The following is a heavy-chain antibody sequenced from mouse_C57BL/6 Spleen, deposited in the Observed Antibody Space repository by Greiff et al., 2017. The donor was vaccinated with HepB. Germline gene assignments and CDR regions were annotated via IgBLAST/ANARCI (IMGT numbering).Heavy chain of an antibody. D-gene: IGHD1-1*01. Sequence: VQLQQSGPELVKPGASVKISCKASGYTFTDYYMNWVKQSHGKSLEWIGDINPNNGGTSYNQKFKGKATLTVDKSSSTAYMELRSLTSEDSAVYYCARGDYYGSSPVFDVWGTGTTVTVSS. V-gene: IGHV1-26*01. J-gene: IGHJ1*03. CDR1: GYTFTDYY. CDR2: INPNNGGT. CDR3: ARGDYYGSSPVFDV.